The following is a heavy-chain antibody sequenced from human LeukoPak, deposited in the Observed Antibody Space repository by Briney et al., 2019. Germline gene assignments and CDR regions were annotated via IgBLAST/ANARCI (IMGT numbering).Heavy chain of an antibody. D-gene: IGHD3-10*01. Sequence: GGSLRLSCAASGFTVSSNYMSWVRQAPGKGLEWVSVIYSGGSTYYADSVKGRFTISRDNAKNSLYLQMNSLRAEDTAVYYCARELQSITMVRGVSIDAFDIWGQGTMVTVSS. J-gene: IGHJ3*02. CDR1: GFTVSSNY. CDR3: ARELQSITMVRGVSIDAFDI. CDR2: IYSGGST. V-gene: IGHV3-66*01.